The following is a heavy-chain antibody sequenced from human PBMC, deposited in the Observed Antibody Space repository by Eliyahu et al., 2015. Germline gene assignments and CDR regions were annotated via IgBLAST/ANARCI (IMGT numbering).Heavy chain of an antibody. D-gene: IGHD3-10*01. CDR2: INPSGGST. CDR1: GYIFTTYH. J-gene: IGHJ4*02. V-gene: IGHV1-46*03. CDR3: ARDRIDTLVRGVIVKAYDY. Sequence: QVQLVQSGAEVKKPGASVKVSCKSSGYIFTTYHIHWVRQAPGQGLEWMGMINPSGGSTTYEQRFQGRVTMTRDTSTKTVYMELSSLTSEDTAVYYCARDRIDTLVRGVIVKAYDYWGQGTLVTVSS.